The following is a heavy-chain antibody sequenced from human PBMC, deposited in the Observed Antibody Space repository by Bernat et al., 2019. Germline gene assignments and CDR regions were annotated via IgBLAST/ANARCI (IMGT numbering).Heavy chain of an antibody. CDR2: IKQDGSEK. J-gene: IGHJ4*02. Sequence: EVQLLESGGGLVQPGGSLRLSCAASGFTFSSYWMSWVRQAPGKGLEWVANIKQDGSEKYYVDSVTGRFTISRDNAKNSLYLQLNSLRAEDTAVYYCARESIAVYDSLTGYYYFDYWGQGTLVTVSS. D-gene: IGHD3-9*01. CDR1: GFTFSSYW. V-gene: IGHV3-7*03. CDR3: ARESIAVYDSLTGYYYFDY.